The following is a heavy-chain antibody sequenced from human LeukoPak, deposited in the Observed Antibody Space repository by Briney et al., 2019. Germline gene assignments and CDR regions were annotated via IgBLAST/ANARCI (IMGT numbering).Heavy chain of an antibody. D-gene: IGHD1-7*01. CDR1: GGTFSSYA. Sequence: ASVKVSFKASGGTFSSYASSWVRQAPGQGLEWMGVIIPIFGTANYAQKFQGRVTITTDESTSTAYMELSSLRAEDTAVYYCGTVKLDLGTNYYYYMDVWGKGTTVTVSS. J-gene: IGHJ6*03. V-gene: IGHV1-69*05. CDR2: IIPIFGTA. CDR3: GTVKLDLGTNYYYYMDV.